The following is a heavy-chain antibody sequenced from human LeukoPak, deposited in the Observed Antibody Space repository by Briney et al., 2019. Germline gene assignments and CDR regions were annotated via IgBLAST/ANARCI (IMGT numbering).Heavy chain of an antibody. D-gene: IGHD2-21*02. J-gene: IGHJ5*02. CDR2: IYYSGST. V-gene: IGHV4-39*01. CDR3: ADTEGWGDHNWFDP. CDR1: GGSISSYY. Sequence: SETLSLTCTVSGGSISSYYWGWIRQPPGKGLEWIGSIYYSGSTYYNPSLKSRVTISVDTSKNQFSLRLSSVTAADTAVYYCADTEGWGDHNWFDPWGQGTLVTVSS.